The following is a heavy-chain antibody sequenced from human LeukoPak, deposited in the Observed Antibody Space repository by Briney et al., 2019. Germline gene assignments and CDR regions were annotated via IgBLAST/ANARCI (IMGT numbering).Heavy chain of an antibody. J-gene: IGHJ4*02. V-gene: IGHV3-53*01. D-gene: IGHD3-3*01. CDR2: IYSGGST. CDR3: AKRSNYYDFWSGIDY. CDR1: GFTVSSNY. Sequence: GGSLRLSCAASGFTVSSNYMSWVRQAPGKGLEWVSVIYSGGSTYYADSVKGRFTISRDNSKNTLYLQMDSLRAEDTAVYYCAKRSNYYDFWSGIDYWGQGTLVTVSS.